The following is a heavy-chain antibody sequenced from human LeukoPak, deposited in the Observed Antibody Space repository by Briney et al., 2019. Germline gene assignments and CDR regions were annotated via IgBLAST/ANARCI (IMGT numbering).Heavy chain of an antibody. CDR2: IYYSGST. D-gene: IGHD5/OR15-5a*01. J-gene: IGHJ4*02. V-gene: IGHV4-30-4*01. CDR1: GGSISSGDYY. Sequence: SQTLSLTCTVSGGSISSGDYYWSWIRQPPGKGLEWIGYIYYSGSTYYNPSLKSRVTTSLDTSKNQFSLKLSSVTAADTAVYYCASRSTTAFHYWGQGTLVTVSS. CDR3: ASRSTTAFHY.